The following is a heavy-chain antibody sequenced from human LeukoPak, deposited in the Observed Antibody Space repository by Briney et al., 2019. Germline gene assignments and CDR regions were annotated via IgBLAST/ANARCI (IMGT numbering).Heavy chain of an antibody. J-gene: IGHJ5*02. V-gene: IGHV3-74*01. CDR2: INDDGSST. CDR1: GFTFKNYW. CDR3: VRGGASTWS. Sequence: GGSLRLSCAASGFTFKNYWMHWVRQAPGKGPVWVSRINDDGSSTSYADSVKGRFTISRDDAKYTLYLQMNSLRAEDTAVYYCVRGGASTWSWGQGTLVTVSS. D-gene: IGHD2-15*01.